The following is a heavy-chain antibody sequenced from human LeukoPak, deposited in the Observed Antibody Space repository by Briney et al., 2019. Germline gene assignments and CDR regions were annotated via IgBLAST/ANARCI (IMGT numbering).Heavy chain of an antibody. CDR2: ISGSGGST. J-gene: IGHJ4*02. CDR1: GFTFSSYA. V-gene: IGHV3-23*01. Sequence: PGGSLRLSCAASGFTFSSYAMSWVRQAPGKGLEWVSAISGSGGSTYYADSVKGRFTISRDNSKNTLYLQMNSLRAEDTAVYYCAKDPTYCGGDCYSSADYWGQGTLVTVSS. D-gene: IGHD2-21*01. CDR3: AKDPTYCGGDCYSSADY.